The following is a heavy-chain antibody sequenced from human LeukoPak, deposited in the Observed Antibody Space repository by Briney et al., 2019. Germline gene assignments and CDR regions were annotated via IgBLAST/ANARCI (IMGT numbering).Heavy chain of an antibody. Sequence: GESLRISCKGSGYSFTSYWISWVRQMPGKGLEWMGRIDPSDSYTNYSPSFQGHVTISADKSISTAYLQWSSLKASDTAMYYCARHPSLLYNWNDRCFDYWGQGTLVTVSS. J-gene: IGHJ4*02. D-gene: IGHD1-1*01. V-gene: IGHV5-10-1*01. CDR1: GYSFTSYW. CDR3: ARHPSLLYNWNDRCFDY. CDR2: IDPSDSYT.